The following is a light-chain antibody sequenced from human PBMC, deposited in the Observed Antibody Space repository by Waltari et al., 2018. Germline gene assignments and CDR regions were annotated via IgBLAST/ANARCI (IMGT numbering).Light chain of an antibody. CDR3: QSYDSSLTASL. Sequence: QSALTQPPSVSVAPGQTVTLSCTGSSPNIRAGSALPRYQVLPGTVPKLLISGNPKRPQGVPVLFSASKSGTSATLAIIGRQAYDEADNYCQSYDSSLTASLFGGGTKLTVL. J-gene: IGLJ2*01. CDR1: SPNIRAGSA. CDR2: GNP. V-gene: IGLV1-40*01.